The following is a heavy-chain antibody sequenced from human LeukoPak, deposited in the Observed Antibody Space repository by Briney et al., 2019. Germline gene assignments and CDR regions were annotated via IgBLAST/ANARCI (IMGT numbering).Heavy chain of an antibody. CDR3: ARSLPYGTTWYGRSDF. D-gene: IGHD6-13*01. CDR1: GFPFNAYW. CDR2: IRQDGDTK. V-gene: IGHV3-7*03. J-gene: IGHJ4*02. Sequence: GGSLRLSCAASGFPFNAYWMTWIRQAPGKGLEWVAHIRQDGDTKYYVDSVKGRFTISRDNAMNSLYLQTNSLRAEDTAIYYCARSLPYGTTWYGRSDFWGQGTLVTVSS.